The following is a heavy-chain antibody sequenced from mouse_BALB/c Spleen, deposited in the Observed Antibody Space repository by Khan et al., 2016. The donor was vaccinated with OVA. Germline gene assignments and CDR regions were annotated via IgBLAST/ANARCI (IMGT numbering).Heavy chain of an antibody. V-gene: IGHV3-2*02. CDR1: GYSITSDYA. CDR2: ISYSGST. J-gene: IGHJ1*01. CDR3: AGRYSYGHWYFDV. D-gene: IGHD1-1*01. Sequence: EVQLQESGPGLVKPSQSLSLTCTVTGYSITSDYAWNWIRQFPGNKLEWMGYISYSGSTGYNPSLKSRISITRDTSNNQFFLQLNSVTTEDTAVYYCAGRYSYGHWYFDVWGAGTTVTVSS.